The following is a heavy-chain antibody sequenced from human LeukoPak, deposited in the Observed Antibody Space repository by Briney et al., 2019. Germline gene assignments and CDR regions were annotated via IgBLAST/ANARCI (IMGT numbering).Heavy chain of an antibody. Sequence: GASVKVSCKASGYTFTSYDINWVRQATGQGLEWMGWMNPNSGNTGYAQKFQGRVTITRNTSISTAYMELSSLRSEDTAVYYCARVPRVYAPYYYYYYMDVWGKGTTVTVSS. J-gene: IGHJ6*03. CDR2: MNPNSGNT. CDR3: ARVPRVYAPYYYYYYMDV. D-gene: IGHD2-8*01. CDR1: GYTFTSYD. V-gene: IGHV1-8*03.